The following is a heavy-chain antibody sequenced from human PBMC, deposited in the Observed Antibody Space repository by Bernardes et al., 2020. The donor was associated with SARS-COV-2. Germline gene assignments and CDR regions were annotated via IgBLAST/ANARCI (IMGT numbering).Heavy chain of an antibody. J-gene: IGHJ5*02. V-gene: IGHV3-21*01. CDR1: GFTFSSYS. CDR2: ISSSSSYI. Sequence: VGSLRLSCAASGFTFSSYSMNWVRQAPGKGLEWVSSISSSSSYIYYADSVKGRFTISRDNAKNSLYLQMNSLRAEDTAVYYCARDFSYDILTGYYGSWGQGTLVNVSS. D-gene: IGHD3-9*01. CDR3: ARDFSYDILTGYYGS.